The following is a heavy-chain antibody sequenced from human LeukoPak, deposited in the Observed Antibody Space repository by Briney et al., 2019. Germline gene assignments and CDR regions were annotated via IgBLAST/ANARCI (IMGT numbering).Heavy chain of an antibody. V-gene: IGHV4-39*07. Sequence: SETLSLTCSVSGGSISSGGYYWSWIRQHPGKGLEWIGEINHSGSTNYNPSLKSRVTISVDTSKNQFSLKLSSVTAADTAVYYCAREGHVDTAMFFDYWGQGTLVTVSS. J-gene: IGHJ4*02. CDR1: GGSISSGGYY. D-gene: IGHD5-18*01. CDR2: INHSGST. CDR3: AREGHVDTAMFFDY.